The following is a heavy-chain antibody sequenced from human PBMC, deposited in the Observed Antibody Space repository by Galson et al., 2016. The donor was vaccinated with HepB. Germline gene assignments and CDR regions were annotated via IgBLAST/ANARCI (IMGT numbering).Heavy chain of an antibody. CDR1: GGSIGSTNYY. CDR3: ARHEPSFCNSGTCYPYYFDY. CDR2: IYYTGRT. Sequence: SETLSLTCVVSGGSIGSTNYYWGWIRQPPGKALEWLGSIYYTGRTFYNPSLKSRVTILVDTSSNQFSLRLSSVTAADTAVYYWARHEPSFCNSGTCYPYYFDYWGQGTLVTVSS. V-gene: IGHV4-39*01. J-gene: IGHJ4*02. D-gene: IGHD1-26*01.